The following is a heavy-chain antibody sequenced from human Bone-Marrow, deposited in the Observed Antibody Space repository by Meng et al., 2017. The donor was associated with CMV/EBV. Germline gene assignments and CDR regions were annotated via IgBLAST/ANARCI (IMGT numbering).Heavy chain of an antibody. CDR1: GFTFSSYG. CDR2: IWYDGSNK. CDR3: AKMVAYFDWSAGMDV. D-gene: IGHD3-9*01. Sequence: GGSLRLSCAASGFTFSSYGMHWVRQAPGKGLEWVAVIWYDGSNKYYADSVKGRFTISRDNSKSTLYLQMNSLRAEDTAVYYCAKMVAYFDWSAGMDVWGQGTTVTVSS. J-gene: IGHJ6*02. V-gene: IGHV3-33*06.